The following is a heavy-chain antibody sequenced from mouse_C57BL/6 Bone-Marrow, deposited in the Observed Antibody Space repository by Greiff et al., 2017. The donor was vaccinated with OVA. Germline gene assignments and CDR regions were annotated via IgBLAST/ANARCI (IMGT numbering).Heavy chain of an antibody. CDR1: GYTFTSYG. CDR3: ARAEIYYFGR. D-gene: IGHD1-1*01. V-gene: IGHV1-81*01. CDR2: IYPRSGDT. J-gene: IGHJ3*01. Sequence: VQLQQSGAELVRPGASVKLSCKASGYTFTSYGMSWVKQRTGQGLEWIGEIYPRSGDTYYNEKFKGKATLTADKSSSTAYMELRSLTSEDSAVYFWARAEIYYFGRWGQGTLVTVSA.